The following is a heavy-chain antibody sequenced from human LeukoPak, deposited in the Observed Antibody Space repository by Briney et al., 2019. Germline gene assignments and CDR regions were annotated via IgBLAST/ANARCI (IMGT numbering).Heavy chain of an antibody. V-gene: IGHV4-4*07. D-gene: IGHD6-19*01. CDR2: IYTSGST. CDR3: AKDKRRYSSGWTPYYFDY. CDR1: GGSISSYY. J-gene: IGHJ4*02. Sequence: SETLSLTCTVSGGSISSYYWSWIRQPAGKGLEWIGRIYTSGSTNYNPSLKSRVTMSVDTSKNQFSLKLSTVTAADTAVYYCAKDKRRYSSGWTPYYFDYWGQGTLVTVSS.